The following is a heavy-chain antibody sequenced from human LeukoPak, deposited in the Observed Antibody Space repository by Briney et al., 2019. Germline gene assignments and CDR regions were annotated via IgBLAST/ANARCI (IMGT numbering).Heavy chain of an antibody. V-gene: IGHV3-33*01. J-gene: IGHJ4*02. Sequence: GGSLRLSCAASGFTFNSYGMHWVRQAPGKGLEWVAVIWYDGSNKYYADSVKGRFTISRDNSKNTLYLQMNSLRAEDTAVYYCARDSSYGSGSQEYWGQGTLVTVSS. CDR3: ARDSSYGSGSQEY. D-gene: IGHD3-10*01. CDR2: IWYDGSNK. CDR1: GFTFNSYG.